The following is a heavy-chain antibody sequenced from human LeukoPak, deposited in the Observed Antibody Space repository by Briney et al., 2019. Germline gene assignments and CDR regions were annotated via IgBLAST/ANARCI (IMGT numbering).Heavy chain of an antibody. CDR2: IYHSGST. Sequence: PSQTLSLTCAVSGGSISSGGYSWSWIRQPPGQGLEWIGYIYHSGSTYYNPSLKSRVTISVDRSKNQFSLKLSSVTAADTAVYYCARGRDGYNYPVDYWGQGTLVTVSS. CDR1: GGSISSGGYS. D-gene: IGHD5-24*01. J-gene: IGHJ4*02. CDR3: ARGRDGYNYPVDY. V-gene: IGHV4-30-2*02.